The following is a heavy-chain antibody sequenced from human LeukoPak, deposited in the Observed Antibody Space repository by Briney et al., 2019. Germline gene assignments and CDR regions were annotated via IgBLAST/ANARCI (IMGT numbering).Heavy chain of an antibody. CDR1: GYTLTELS. CDR2: FDPEDGET. V-gene: IGHV1-24*01. Sequence: ASVKVSCKVSGYTLTELSMHWVRQAPGKGLEWMGGFDPEDGETIYAQKFQGRVTMIEDTSTDTAYMELSSLRSEDTAVYYCATDPGGSYYYDYWGQGTLVTVSS. CDR3: ATDPGGSYYYDY. J-gene: IGHJ4*02. D-gene: IGHD1-26*01.